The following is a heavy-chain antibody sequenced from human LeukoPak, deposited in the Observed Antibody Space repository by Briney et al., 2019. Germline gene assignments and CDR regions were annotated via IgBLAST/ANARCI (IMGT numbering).Heavy chain of an antibody. D-gene: IGHD3-16*02. CDR2: ISGDGGST. V-gene: IGHV3-43*02. Sequence: TGGSLRLSCAASGFTFDDYAMHWVRQAPGKGLEWVSLISGDGGSTYYADSVKGRSTISRDNSKNSLYLQMNSLRTEDTALYYCAKASPSYVWGSYRLRPFDYWGQGTLVTVSS. J-gene: IGHJ4*02. CDR3: AKASPSYVWGSYRLRPFDY. CDR1: GFTFDDYA.